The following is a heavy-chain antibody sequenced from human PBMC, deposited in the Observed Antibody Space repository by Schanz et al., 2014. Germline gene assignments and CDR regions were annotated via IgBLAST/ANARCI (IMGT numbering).Heavy chain of an antibody. Sequence: QVQLVESGGGVVQPGRSLRLSCAASGFTFRSHGMHWVRQAPGKGLEWVAVIWYDGNNKFYADSVKGRFTISRDNSKNTMYLQMNSLRDEDTAVYYCAKEITVIVVVLDAFDIWGQGTMVTVSS. J-gene: IGHJ3*02. CDR1: GFTFRSHG. CDR2: IWYDGNNK. D-gene: IGHD3-22*01. V-gene: IGHV3-33*06. CDR3: AKEITVIVVVLDAFDI.